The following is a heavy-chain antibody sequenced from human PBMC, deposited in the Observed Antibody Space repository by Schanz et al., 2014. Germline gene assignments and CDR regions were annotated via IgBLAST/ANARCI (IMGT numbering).Heavy chain of an antibody. CDR1: GYTLTGFG. J-gene: IGHJ6*02. Sequence: QVQLVQSGAEVQKPGASVMLSCKTSGYTLTGFGVSWVRQAPGQGREWMGWINPTTGNPGYAQGLTGRFVFSFDPSVSTAYLQTSGINAEDTPVYYCARARYGLDVWGQGTTVTVSS. V-gene: IGHV7-4-1*02. CDR3: ARARYGLDV. CDR2: INPTTGNP.